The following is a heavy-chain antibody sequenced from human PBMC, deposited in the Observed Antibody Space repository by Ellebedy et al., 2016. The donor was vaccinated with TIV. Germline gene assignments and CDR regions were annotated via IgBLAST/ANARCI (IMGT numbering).Heavy chain of an antibody. D-gene: IGHD3-22*01. CDR2: ISYDGSNK. CDR1: GFTFSSYG. J-gene: IGHJ6*02. CDR3: AKDQYYYDSSGYGRGMDV. Sequence: GESLKISCAASGFTFSSYGMHWVRQAPGKGLEWVAVISYDGSNKYYADSVKGRFTISRDNSKNTLYLQMNSLRAEDTAVYYCAKDQYYYDSSGYGRGMDVWGQGTTVTVSS. V-gene: IGHV3-30*18.